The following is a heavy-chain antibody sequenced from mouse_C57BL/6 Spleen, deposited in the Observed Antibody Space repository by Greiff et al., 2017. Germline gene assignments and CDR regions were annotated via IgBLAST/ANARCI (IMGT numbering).Heavy chain of an antibody. V-gene: IGHV1-69*01. CDR2: IDPSDSYT. CDR1: GYTFTSYW. CDR3: ARGYYYGSYFDV. J-gene: IGHJ1*03. D-gene: IGHD1-1*01. Sequence: QVQLQQPGAELVMPGASVTLSCKASGYTFTSYWMHWVKQRPGHGLEWIGEIDPSDSYTNSNQKFKGKSTLTVYNSSSTAYMQLSSLTSEDSAVYYCARGYYYGSYFDVWGTGTTVTVSS.